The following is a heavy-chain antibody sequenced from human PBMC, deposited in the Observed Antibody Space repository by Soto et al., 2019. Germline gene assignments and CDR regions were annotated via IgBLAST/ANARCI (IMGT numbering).Heavy chain of an antibody. CDR3: ARDGLPGIAAAGPVAFDI. V-gene: IGHV3-11*01. J-gene: IGHJ3*02. D-gene: IGHD6-13*01. Sequence: GGSLRLSCAASGFTFSDYYMSWIRQAPGKGLEWVSYISSSGSTIYYADSVKGRFTISRDNAKNSLYLQMNSLRAEDTAVYYCARDGLPGIAAAGPVAFDIWGQGTMVTVSS. CDR2: ISSSGSTI. CDR1: GFTFSDYY.